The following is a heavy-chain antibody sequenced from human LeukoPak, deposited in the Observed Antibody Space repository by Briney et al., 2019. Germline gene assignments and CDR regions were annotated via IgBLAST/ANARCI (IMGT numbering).Heavy chain of an antibody. J-gene: IGHJ3*02. D-gene: IGHD5-18*01. CDR2: IYIGDSET. CDR1: GFTFSGSA. Sequence: GGSLRLSCAASGFTFSGSAMHWVRQASGKGLEWMGIIYIGDSETKYSPSFQGQVTISADKSISTAYLQWSSLKASDTAMYYCARLQRLNPIQLWPIDAFDIWGQGTMVTVSS. CDR3: ARLQRLNPIQLWPIDAFDI. V-gene: IGHV5-51*01.